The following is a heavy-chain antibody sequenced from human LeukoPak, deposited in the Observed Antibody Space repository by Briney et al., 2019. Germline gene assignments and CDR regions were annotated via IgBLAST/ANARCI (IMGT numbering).Heavy chain of an antibody. V-gene: IGHV1-2*02. J-gene: IGHJ3*02. CDR3: ARYNWNDDAFDI. CDR2: INPNSGGT. Sequence: ASVKVSCKASGYTFTNYDINWVRQATGQGLEWMGWINPNSGGTNYAQKFQGRVTMTRDTSISTAYMELSRLRSDDTAVYYCARYNWNDDAFDIWGQGTMVTVSS. CDR1: GYTFTNYD. D-gene: IGHD1-1*01.